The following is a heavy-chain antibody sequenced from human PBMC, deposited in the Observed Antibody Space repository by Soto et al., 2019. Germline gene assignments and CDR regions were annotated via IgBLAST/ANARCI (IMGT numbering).Heavy chain of an antibody. V-gene: IGHV4-4*02. J-gene: IGHJ4*02. CDR2: IYHSGST. Sequence: SETLSLTCAVSGGSNSSSNWWSWVRQPPGKGLEWIGEIYHSGSTNYNPSLKSRVTISVDKSKNQFSLKLSSVTAADTAVYYCARVRFGELSVHYFDYWGQGTLVTVPS. CDR1: GGSNSSSNW. CDR3: ARVRFGELSVHYFDY. D-gene: IGHD3-10*01.